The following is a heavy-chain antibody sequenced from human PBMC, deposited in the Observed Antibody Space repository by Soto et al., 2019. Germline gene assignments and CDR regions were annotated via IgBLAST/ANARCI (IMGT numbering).Heavy chain of an antibody. D-gene: IGHD3-22*01. Sequence: SVKVSCKASGGTFSSYAISWVRQAPGQGLEWMGGIIPIFGTANYAQKFQGRVTITADESTSTAYMELSSLRSEDTAVYYCARLYYYDSSGYLGPRDYWGQGTRVTVSS. CDR2: IIPIFGTA. J-gene: IGHJ4*02. CDR1: GGTFSSYA. V-gene: IGHV1-69*13. CDR3: ARLYYYDSSGYLGPRDY.